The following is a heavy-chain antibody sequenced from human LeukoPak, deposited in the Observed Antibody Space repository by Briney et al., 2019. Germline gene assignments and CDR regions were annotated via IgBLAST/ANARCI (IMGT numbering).Heavy chain of an antibody. Sequence: SETLSLTCTVSGGSISNSSYYWGWIRQPPGKGLEWIGSIYYSGSTYYNPSLKSRVTISVDTSKNQFSLKLSSVTAADTAVYYCARRVDYGDYVDYWGQGTLVTVSS. J-gene: IGHJ4*02. CDR1: GGSISNSSYY. CDR3: ARRVDYGDYVDY. D-gene: IGHD4-17*01. CDR2: IYYSGST. V-gene: IGHV4-39*01.